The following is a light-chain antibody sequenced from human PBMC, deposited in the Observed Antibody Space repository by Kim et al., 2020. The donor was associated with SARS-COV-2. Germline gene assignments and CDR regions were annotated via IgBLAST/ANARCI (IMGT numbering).Light chain of an antibody. CDR2: AAS. CDR1: QGINNH. J-gene: IGKJ5*01. V-gene: IGKV1-16*02. CDR3: QQYESYPIT. Sequence: DIQMTQSPSSLSASLGDRVTITCRASQGINNHLAWFQQKPGKAPKSLIYAASILQSGVPSKFSGGGSGTDFTLTISSLQPEDFAPYYCQQYESYPITFGQGTRLEIK.